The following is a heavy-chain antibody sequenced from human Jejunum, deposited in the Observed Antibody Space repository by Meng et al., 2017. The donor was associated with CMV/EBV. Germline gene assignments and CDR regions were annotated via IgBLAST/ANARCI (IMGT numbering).Heavy chain of an antibody. CDR2: ISDDRSNK. V-gene: IGHV3-30*03. CDR1: GFTFSNYG. J-gene: IGHJ4*02. Sequence: CAASGFTFSNYGMHYVRQAPGKGLEWVDAISDDRSNKYYADSVKGRFTISRDNSKNTLYLQMNSLRAEDTAVYYCARLQWLVKYFDYWGQGTLVTVSS. CDR3: ARLQWLVKYFDY. D-gene: IGHD6-19*01.